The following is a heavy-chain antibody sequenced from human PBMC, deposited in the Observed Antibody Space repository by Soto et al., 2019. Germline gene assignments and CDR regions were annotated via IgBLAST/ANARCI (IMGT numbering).Heavy chain of an antibody. CDR2: IYYSGST. V-gene: IGHV4-59*01. J-gene: IGHJ5*02. CDR3: AREITSQPRGHWFDP. Sequence: QVQLQESGPGLVKPSETLSLTCTVSGGSISSYYCSWIRQPPGKGLELIGYIYYSGSTNYNPSLKSRVTIPVDTSKNQFSLKLSSVTAADTAVYYCAREITSQPRGHWFDPWAQGPLVTVSS. D-gene: IGHD3-16*01. CDR1: GGSISSYY.